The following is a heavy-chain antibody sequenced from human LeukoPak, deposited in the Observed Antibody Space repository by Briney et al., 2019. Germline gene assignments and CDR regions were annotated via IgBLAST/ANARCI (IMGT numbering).Heavy chain of an antibody. CDR2: ISGSGGST. V-gene: IGHV3-23*01. Sequence: GGSLRLSCAASGFTFSSYAMSWVRQAPGKGLEWVSAISGSGGSTYYADSVKGRFTISRDNAKNSLYLQMNSLRAEDTAVYYCARSGGYYYDSSGYYPIGYWGQGALVTVSS. CDR1: GFTFSSYA. J-gene: IGHJ4*02. CDR3: ARSGGYYYDSSGYYPIGY. D-gene: IGHD3-22*01.